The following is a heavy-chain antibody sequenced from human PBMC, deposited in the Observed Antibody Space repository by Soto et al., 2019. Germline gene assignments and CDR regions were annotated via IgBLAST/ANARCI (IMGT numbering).Heavy chain of an antibody. V-gene: IGHV4-34*01. Sequence: SETLSLTCAVYGGSFSGYYWSWIRQPPGKGQEWIGEINHSGSTNYNPSLKSRVTISVDTSKNQFSLKLSSVTAADTAVYYCARGRGAAAGTIGGYYYYGMDVWGQGTTVTVSS. CDR3: ARGRGAAAGTIGGYYYYGMDV. J-gene: IGHJ6*02. D-gene: IGHD6-13*01. CDR1: GGSFSGYY. CDR2: INHSGST.